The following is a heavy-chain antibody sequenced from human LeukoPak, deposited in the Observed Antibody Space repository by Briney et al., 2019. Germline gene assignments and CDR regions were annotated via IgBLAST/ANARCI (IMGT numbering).Heavy chain of an antibody. V-gene: IGHV3-21*01. Sequence: GGSLRLSCAASGFTFSSYSMNWVRQAPGKGLEWVSSISSSSSYIYYADSVKGRFTISRDNAKNSLYLQMNSLRAEDTAVYYCARDGFSIAAAGNPSDAFDIWGQGTMVTVSS. CDR2: ISSSSSYI. CDR3: ARDGFSIAAAGNPSDAFDI. J-gene: IGHJ3*02. CDR1: GFTFSSYS. D-gene: IGHD6-13*01.